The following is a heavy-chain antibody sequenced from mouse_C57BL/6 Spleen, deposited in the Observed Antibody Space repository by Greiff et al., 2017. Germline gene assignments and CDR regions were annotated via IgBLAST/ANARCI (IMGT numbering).Heavy chain of an antibody. CDR2: IDPSDSYT. CDR1: GYTFTSYW. V-gene: IGHV1-69*01. J-gene: IGHJ2*01. D-gene: IGHD1-1*01. CDR3: ARAFITTRYFDY. Sequence: VQLQQPGAELVMPGASVKLSCKASGYTFTSYWMHWVKQRPGQGLEWIGEIDPSDSYTNYNQKFKGKSTLTVDKSSSTAYMQLSSLTSEDSAVYYCARAFITTRYFDYWGQGTTLTVSS.